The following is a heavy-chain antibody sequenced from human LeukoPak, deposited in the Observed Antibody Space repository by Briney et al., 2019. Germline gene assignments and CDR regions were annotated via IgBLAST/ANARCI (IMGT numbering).Heavy chain of an antibody. V-gene: IGHV3-23*01. D-gene: IGHD2-2*01. J-gene: IGHJ4*02. CDR1: GFTFSSYA. Sequence: TGGSLRLSCAASGFTFSSYAMSWVRQAPGKGLEWVSAISGSGGSTYYADSVKGRFTISRDNSKNTLYLQMNSLRAEDTAVYYCAKHKPIAVVPAATHNDYWGQGTLVTVSS. CDR2: ISGSGGST. CDR3: AKHKPIAVVPAATHNDY.